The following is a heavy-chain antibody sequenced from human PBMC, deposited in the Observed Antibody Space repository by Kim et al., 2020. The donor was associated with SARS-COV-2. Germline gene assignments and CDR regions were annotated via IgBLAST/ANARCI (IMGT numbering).Heavy chain of an antibody. Sequence: SETLSLTCSVSGSSITTFYYWGWIRQPPGKGLEWIGNIDRTGKTFYNPSLKSRVTISIDTSKNQFSLNLSSVTAADTAFYYCVRPDWSRAADKYHFDYWG. CDR3: VRPDWSRAADKYHFDY. CDR2: IDRTGKT. J-gene: IGHJ4*01. V-gene: IGHV4-38-2*01. CDR1: GSSITTFYY. D-gene: IGHD3-9*01.